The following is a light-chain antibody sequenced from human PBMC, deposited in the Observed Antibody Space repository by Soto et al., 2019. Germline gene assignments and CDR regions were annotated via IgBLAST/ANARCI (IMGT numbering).Light chain of an antibody. Sequence: DIQMTQSPSTLSASVGDRVTITCRASQSISSWLAWYQQKPGKAPNLLIYKASTLQTGVPSRFSASGSGTEFTLTISSLQPDDFATYYCQQYDIYWTFGQGTKVDIK. V-gene: IGKV1-5*03. CDR1: QSISSW. J-gene: IGKJ1*01. CDR3: QQYDIYWT. CDR2: KAS.